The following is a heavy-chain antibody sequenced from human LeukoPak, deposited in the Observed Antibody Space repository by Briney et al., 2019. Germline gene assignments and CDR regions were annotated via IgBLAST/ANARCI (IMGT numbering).Heavy chain of an antibody. CDR2: IYSGGST. D-gene: IGHD2-15*01. CDR3: ARVPDIVVVVAAPLYYFDY. J-gene: IGHJ4*02. CDR1: GFTVSSNY. V-gene: IGHV3-66*02. Sequence: GGSLRLSCAASGFTVSSNYMSWVRQAPGKGLEWVSVIYSGGSTYYADSVKGRFTISRDNSKNTLYLQMNSLRADDTAVYYCARVPDIVVVVAAPLYYFDYWGQGTLVTVSS.